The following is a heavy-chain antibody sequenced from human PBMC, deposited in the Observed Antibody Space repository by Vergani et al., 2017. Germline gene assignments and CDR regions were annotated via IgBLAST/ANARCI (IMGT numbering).Heavy chain of an antibody. V-gene: IGHV3-7*01. CDR3: ARSPPRIAVADPYYFDY. CDR2: IKPDGSEK. J-gene: IGHJ4*02. Sequence: EVQLVESGGGLVQPGGSLRLSCAASGFTFSSYWMSWVRQAPGKGLEWVANIKPDGSEKYYVDSVKGRFTISRDNAKNSLYLQMNSLRAEDTAVYYCARSPPRIAVADPYYFDYWGQGTLVTVSS. D-gene: IGHD6-19*01. CDR1: GFTFSSYW.